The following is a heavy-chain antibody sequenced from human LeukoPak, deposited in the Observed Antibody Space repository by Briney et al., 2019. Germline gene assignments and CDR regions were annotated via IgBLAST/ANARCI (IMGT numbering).Heavy chain of an antibody. CDR2: ISSSGGST. CDR1: GFAFSSYA. D-gene: IGHD1-26*01. Sequence: PGGSLRLSCAASGFAFSSYAMSWVRQAPGKGLEWVSAISSSGGSTYYADSVKGRFTISRDNSKNTLYLQMNSLRAEDTAVYYCAKDGGGSYSYFDYWGQGTLVTVSS. CDR3: AKDGGGSYSYFDY. J-gene: IGHJ4*02. V-gene: IGHV3-23*01.